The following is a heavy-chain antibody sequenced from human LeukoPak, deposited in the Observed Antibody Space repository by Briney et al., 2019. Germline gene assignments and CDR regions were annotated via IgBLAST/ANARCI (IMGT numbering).Heavy chain of an antibody. CDR1: GYAFTSYD. CDR2: MNPNSGNT. D-gene: IGHD6-13*01. V-gene: IGHV1-8*01. J-gene: IGHJ5*02. Sequence: ASVKVSCKASGYAFTSYDINWVRQATGQGLEWMGWMNPNSGNTGYAQEFQGRVTMTRNTSISTAYMELSSLRSEDTAVYYCARGWIAAASLFDPWGQGTLVTVSS. CDR3: ARGWIAAASLFDP.